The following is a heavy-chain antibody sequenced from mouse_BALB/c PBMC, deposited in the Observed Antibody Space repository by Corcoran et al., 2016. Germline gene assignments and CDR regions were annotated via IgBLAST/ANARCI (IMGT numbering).Heavy chain of an antibody. D-gene: IGHD4-1*01. CDR2: IYPGDGDT. CDR1: GYAFSSSW. CDR3: ARELYAMDY. V-gene: IGHV1-82*01. Sequence: QVQLQQSGPELVKPGASVKISCKASGYAFSSSWMNWVKQRPGQGLEWIGRIYPGDGDTNYNGKFKGKATLTADKSSSTAYMQLSSLTSVDSAVYFCARELYAMDYWGQGTSVTVSS. J-gene: IGHJ4*01.